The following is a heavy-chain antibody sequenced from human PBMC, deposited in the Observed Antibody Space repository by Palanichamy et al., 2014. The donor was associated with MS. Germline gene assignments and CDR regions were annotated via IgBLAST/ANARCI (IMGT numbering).Heavy chain of an antibody. V-gene: IGHV3-30-3*01. Sequence: QVQLVESGGGVAQPGRSLRLSCAASGFPFSSYSIHWVRQAPGKGLEWVAVISYDVTNKYYADSVKGRFTISRDNSKNTLYLQMDSLRVEDTAVYYCVADTSYFFHYWGQGTLVTVSS. CDR2: ISYDVTNK. CDR1: GFPFSSYS. J-gene: IGHJ4*02. CDR3: VADTSYFFHY. D-gene: IGHD3-16*01.